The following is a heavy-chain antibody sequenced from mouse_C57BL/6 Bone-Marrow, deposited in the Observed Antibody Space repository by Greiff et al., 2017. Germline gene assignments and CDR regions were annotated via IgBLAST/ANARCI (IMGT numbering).Heavy chain of an antibody. CDR3: ARDADFPFAY. Sequence: DVMLVESGGGLVQSGRSLRLSCATSGFTFSDFYMEWVRQAPGKGLEWIAASRNKANDYTTEYSASVKGRFIVSRDTSQSILYLQMNALRAEDTAIYYCARDADFPFAYWGQGTLVTVSA. CDR1: GFTFSDFY. V-gene: IGHV7-1*01. CDR2: SRNKANDYTT. J-gene: IGHJ3*01.